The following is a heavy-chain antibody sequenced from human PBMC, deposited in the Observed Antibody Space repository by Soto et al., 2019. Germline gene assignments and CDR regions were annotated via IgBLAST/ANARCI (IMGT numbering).Heavy chain of an antibody. CDR3: ARAPNRGYYYYGMDV. J-gene: IGHJ6*02. Sequence: PSETLSLTCAVYGGPFSGYYWSWIRQPPGKGLEWIGEINHSGSTNYNPSLKSRVTISVDTSKNQFSLKLSSVTAADTAVHYCARAPNRGYYYYGMDVWGQGTTVTVSS. CDR1: GGPFSGYY. V-gene: IGHV4-34*01. CDR2: INHSGST. D-gene: IGHD2-8*01.